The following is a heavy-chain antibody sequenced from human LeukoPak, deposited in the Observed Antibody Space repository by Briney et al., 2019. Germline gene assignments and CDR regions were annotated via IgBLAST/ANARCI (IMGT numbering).Heavy chain of an antibody. J-gene: IGHJ4*02. Sequence: GGSLRLSCAASGFTFSSYWMSWVRQAPGKGLEWVANIKQDGSEKYYVNSVKGRFTISRDNAKNSLYLQMNSLRAEDTAVYYCASEGSYSGSFHFDYWGQGTLVTVSS. V-gene: IGHV3-7*01. CDR1: GFTFSSYW. D-gene: IGHD1-26*01. CDR2: IKQDGSEK. CDR3: ASEGSYSGSFHFDY.